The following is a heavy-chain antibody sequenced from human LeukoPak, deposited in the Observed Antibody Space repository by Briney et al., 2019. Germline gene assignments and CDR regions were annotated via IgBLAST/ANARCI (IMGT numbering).Heavy chain of an antibody. Sequence: SSVKVSRKASGYTSTGYYMHWVRQAPRQGQERVGWINPNSGGTNYSQKFQSRVTMTRDTSTNTAYMQLSRPVSADAPVYYCSGALVVSMYVWGKGTTVTVSS. CDR1: GYTSTGYY. CDR2: INPNSGGT. V-gene: IGHV1-2*02. CDR3: SGALVVSMYV. J-gene: IGHJ6*03. D-gene: IGHD2/OR15-2a*01.